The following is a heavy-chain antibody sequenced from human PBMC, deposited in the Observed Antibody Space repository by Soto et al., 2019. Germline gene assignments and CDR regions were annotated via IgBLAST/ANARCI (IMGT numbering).Heavy chain of an antibody. CDR3: ARHTTGTTGVGAFDI. CDR2: IDPSDSYT. V-gene: IGHV5-10-1*01. Sequence: PGKSLKISCKGSGYSFTSYLISWVRQMPGKGLEWMGRIDPSDSYTNYSPSFQGHVTISADKSISTAYLQWSSLKASDTAMYYCARHTTGTTGVGAFDIWGQGTMVTVSS. J-gene: IGHJ3*02. D-gene: IGHD1-7*01. CDR1: GYSFTSYL.